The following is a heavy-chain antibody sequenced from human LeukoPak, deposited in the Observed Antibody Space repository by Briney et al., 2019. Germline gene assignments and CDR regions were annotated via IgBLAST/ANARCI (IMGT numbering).Heavy chain of an antibody. CDR2: IYTSGST. V-gene: IGHV4-61*02. J-gene: IGHJ6*03. CDR3: ARLAPYYYYMDV. CDR1: GGSISSRTYY. Sequence: SETLSLTCTVSGGSISSRTYYWSWIRQPAGKGLEWIGRIYTSGSTNYNPSLKSRVTISVDTSKNQFSLKLSSVTAADTAVYYCARLAPYYYYMDVWGKGTTVTISS.